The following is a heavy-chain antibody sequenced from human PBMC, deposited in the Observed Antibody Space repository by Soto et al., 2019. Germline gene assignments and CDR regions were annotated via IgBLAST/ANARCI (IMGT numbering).Heavy chain of an antibody. CDR1: GYTFTSYG. Sequence: GESLKISCKASGYTFTSYGISWVRQAPGQGLEWMGWISAYNGNTNYAQKLQGRVTMTTDTSTSTAYMELRSLRSDDTAVYYCARETDSSGYYEYFQHWGQGTLVTVSS. CDR2: ISAYNGNT. J-gene: IGHJ1*01. D-gene: IGHD3-22*01. CDR3: ARETDSSGYYEYFQH. V-gene: IGHV1-18*01.